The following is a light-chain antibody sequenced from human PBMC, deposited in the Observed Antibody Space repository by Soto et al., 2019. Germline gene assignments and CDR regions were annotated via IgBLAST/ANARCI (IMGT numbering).Light chain of an antibody. CDR2: DVS. V-gene: IGLV2-14*01. J-gene: IGLJ2*01. CDR1: RSDVGGYNF. CDR3: SSYTTSSTPVV. Sequence: QSALTQPASVSGSPGQSITTSCTGTRSDVGGYNFVSWYQQYPGKAPKLIILDVSTRPSGVSDRFSGSKSGNTASLTISGLQAEDEADYYCSSYTTSSTPVVFGGGTKLTVL.